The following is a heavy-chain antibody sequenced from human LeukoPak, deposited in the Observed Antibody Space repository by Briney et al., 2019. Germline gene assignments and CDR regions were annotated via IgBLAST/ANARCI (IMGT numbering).Heavy chain of an antibody. D-gene: IGHD5-18*01. V-gene: IGHV5-51*01. CDR3: ARHPLLRGYTYGYADY. J-gene: IGHJ4*02. Sequence: GASLKISCKGSGYSFTSYWIGWVRRMREKRLEWMGIIYPGDSDTRYSPSFQGQVTISADKSISTAYLQWSSLKASDTAMYYCARHPLLRGYTYGYADYWGQGTLVTVSS. CDR1: GYSFTSYW. CDR2: IYPGDSDT.